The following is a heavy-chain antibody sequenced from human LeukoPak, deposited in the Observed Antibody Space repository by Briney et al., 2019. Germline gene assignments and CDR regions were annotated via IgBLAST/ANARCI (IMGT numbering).Heavy chain of an antibody. CDR2: ISSSATTI. J-gene: IGHJ4*02. CDR1: RFTFSSYE. D-gene: IGHD4-17*01. CDR3: ARGPRSYGDYFDY. V-gene: IGHV3-48*03. Sequence: GGSLRLSCAASRFTFSSYEMNWVRQAPGKGLEWVSYISSSATTILYADSVKGRFTISRDNAKNSLNLQVNSLRAEDTAIYYCARGPRSYGDYFDYWGQGTLVTVSS.